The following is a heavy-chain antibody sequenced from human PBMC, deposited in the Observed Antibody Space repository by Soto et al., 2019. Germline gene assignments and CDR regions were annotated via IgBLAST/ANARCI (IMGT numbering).Heavy chain of an antibody. V-gene: IGHV3-33*01. J-gene: IGHJ6*02. CDR1: GFTFSSYG. CDR2: IWYDGSNK. Sequence: GGSLRLSCAASGFTFSSYGMHWVRQAPGKGLEWVAVIWYDGSNKYYADSVKGRFTISRDNSKNTLYLQMNSLRAEDTAVYYCASAFARDYYYGMDVWGQGTTVTV. CDR3: ASAFARDYYYGMDV.